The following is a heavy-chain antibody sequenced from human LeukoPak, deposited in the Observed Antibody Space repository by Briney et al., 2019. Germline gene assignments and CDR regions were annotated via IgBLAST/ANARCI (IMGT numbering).Heavy chain of an antibody. Sequence: PSQTLSLTCTVPGGSISSGDYYWGWIRQPPGMGLEWIGYIYYSGSTYYNPSLKSRVTISVDTSKNQFSLKLSSVTAADTAVYYCARTFLRLGELSPEMDFDYWGQGTLVTVSS. V-gene: IGHV4-30-4*01. J-gene: IGHJ4*02. CDR2: IYYSGST. CDR1: GGSISSGDYY. CDR3: ARTFLRLGELSPEMDFDY. D-gene: IGHD3-16*02.